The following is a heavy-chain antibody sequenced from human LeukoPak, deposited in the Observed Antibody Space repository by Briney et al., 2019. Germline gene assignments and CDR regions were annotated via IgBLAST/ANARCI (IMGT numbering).Heavy chain of an antibody. CDR1: GFSISSYE. CDR2: ISSSGSTI. V-gene: IGHV3-48*03. Sequence: GGSLRLSCAASGFSISSYEMNWVRQAPGKGLEWVSYISSSGSTIYYADSVKGRFTISRDNAKNSLYLQMNSLRAEDTAVYYCARVELAPYYYYMDVWGKGTTVTVPS. D-gene: IGHD1-7*01. CDR3: ARVELAPYYYYMDV. J-gene: IGHJ6*03.